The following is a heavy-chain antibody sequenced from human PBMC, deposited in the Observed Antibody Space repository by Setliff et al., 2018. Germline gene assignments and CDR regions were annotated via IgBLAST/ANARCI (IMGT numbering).Heavy chain of an antibody. D-gene: IGHD3-3*01. Sequence: ASVKVSCKASGYTFTSYDINWVRQATGQGLEWMGWMNPNSGNTGYAQKFQGRVTITRNTSISTAYMELSSLRSEDTAVYYCARGRRGNYNFWSGYSNWFDPWGQGTLVTVSS. CDR2: MNPNSGNT. V-gene: IGHV1-8*03. CDR1: GYTFTSYD. CDR3: ARGRRGNYNFWSGYSNWFDP. J-gene: IGHJ5*02.